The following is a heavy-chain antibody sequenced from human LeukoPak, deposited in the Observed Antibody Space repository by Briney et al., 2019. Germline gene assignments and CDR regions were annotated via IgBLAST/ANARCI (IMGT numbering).Heavy chain of an antibody. D-gene: IGHD3-22*01. J-gene: IGHJ4*02. CDR3: ARDRDSSGYFDY. CDR1: GFTFSTYA. V-gene: IGHV3-23*01. CDR2: ISANSGNK. Sequence: GGSLRLSCAASGFTFSTYAMDWVRQAPGKGLEWVSVISANSGNKFYADSVRGRFTISRDNPKNTLYLQMNSLRAEDTAVYYCARDRDSSGYFDYWGQGTLVTVSS.